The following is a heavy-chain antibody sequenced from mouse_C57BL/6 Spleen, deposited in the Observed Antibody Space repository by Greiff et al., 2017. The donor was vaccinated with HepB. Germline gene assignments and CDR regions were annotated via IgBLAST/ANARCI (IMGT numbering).Heavy chain of an antibody. Sequence: EVKLMESGPELVKPGASVKMSCKASGYTFTDYNMHWVKQSHGKSLEWIGYINPNNGGTSYNQKFKGKATLTVNKSSSTAYMELRSLTSEDSAVYYCARRDDYDDWFAYWGQGTLVTVSA. CDR1: GYTFTDYN. J-gene: IGHJ3*01. CDR2: INPNNGGT. V-gene: IGHV1-22*01. D-gene: IGHD2-4*01. CDR3: ARRDDYDDWFAY.